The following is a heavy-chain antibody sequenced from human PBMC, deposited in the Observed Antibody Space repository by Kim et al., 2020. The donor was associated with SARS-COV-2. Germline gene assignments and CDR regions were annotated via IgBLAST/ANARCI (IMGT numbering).Heavy chain of an antibody. CDR1: GDSVSSKSAA. CDR3: ARESPWCSGDTCYSRWFNS. D-gene: IGHD2-15*01. J-gene: IGHJ5*01. V-gene: IGHV6-1*01. Sequence: SQTISLTCAISGDSVSSKSAAWNWIRQSPSRGLEWLGRTYYRSKWNNDYAVSVKSRITISPDTSKNHFSLQLNSVTPEDTAVYYCARESPWCSGDTCYSRWFNSWGQGTLVTVSS. CDR2: TYYRSKWNN.